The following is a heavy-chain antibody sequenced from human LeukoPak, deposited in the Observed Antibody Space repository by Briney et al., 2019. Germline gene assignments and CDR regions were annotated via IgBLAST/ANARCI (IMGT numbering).Heavy chain of an antibody. J-gene: IGHJ5*02. CDR3: ARGSSNVAARNNWFDL. CDR2: VSGSGSTT. D-gene: IGHD6-6*01. CDR1: GFTFSTYG. Sequence: KSGGSLRLSCAASGFTFSTYGMNWVRQAPGKGLEWVSAVSGSGSTTYYARSVKGRFTISRDNAKKSVYLQMNSLRAEDTAVYYCARGSSNVAARNNWFDLWGQGTLVTVSS. V-gene: IGHV3-21*01.